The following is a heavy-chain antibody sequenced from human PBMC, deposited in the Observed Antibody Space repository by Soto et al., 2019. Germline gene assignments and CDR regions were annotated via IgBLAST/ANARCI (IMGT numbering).Heavy chain of an antibody. CDR3: AKDLYGAGWYNYFDP. CDR2: ISHDGGVQ. V-gene: IGHV3-30*18. J-gene: IGHJ5*02. D-gene: IGHD6-19*01. CDR1: GFTFSTTG. Sequence: QVHLAESGGGVVQPGMSLRLSCAASGFTFSTTGMHWVRQAPGKGLEWVAMISHDGGVQHYTDSVKGRFTISRDTSKNTLYLQMNRLRPEDTAIYHCAKDLYGAGWYNYFDPWGQGPLVTVSS.